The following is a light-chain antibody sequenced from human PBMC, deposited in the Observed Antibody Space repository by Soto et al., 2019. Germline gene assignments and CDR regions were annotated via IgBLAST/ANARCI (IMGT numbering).Light chain of an antibody. CDR2: EVN. V-gene: IGLV2-8*01. J-gene: IGLJ1*01. CDR3: SSYAGSNNYV. Sequence: QSVMNTPPYAYGSPGQSVTLSCTGTSSDVGNYDSVSWYQHHPGKAPQAVIYEVNKRPSGVPDRFSGSKSGNTASLTVSGLQAEDEGDYYCSSYAGSNNYVFGTGTKVTVL. CDR1: SSDVGNYDS.